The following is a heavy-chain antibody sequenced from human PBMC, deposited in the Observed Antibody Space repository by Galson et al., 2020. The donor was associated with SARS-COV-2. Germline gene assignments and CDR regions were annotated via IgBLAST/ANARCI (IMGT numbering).Heavy chain of an antibody. CDR1: CGSFSGYY. CDR3: ARVKLNGHAWTNYYYYYGMDV. D-gene: IGHD2-8*01. J-gene: IGHJ6*02. V-gene: IGHV4-34*01. Sequence: SETLTLTCAVYCGSFSGYYWSWLRQPPGKGLAWIGEINHSGSTHYNPPLNRQVTIPVDTSKNQFSLKLSSVTAADTAVYYCARVKLNGHAWTNYYYYYGMDVWGQGTTVTVSS. CDR2: INHSGST.